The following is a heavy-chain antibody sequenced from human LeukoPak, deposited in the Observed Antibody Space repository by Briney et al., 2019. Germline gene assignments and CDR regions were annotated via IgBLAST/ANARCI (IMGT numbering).Heavy chain of an antibody. Sequence: ASVKVSCKASGYTFTVYYMHWVRQAPGQGLEWMGWINPNSGGTNYAQKFQGRVTMTRDTSISTAYMELSRLRSDDTAVYYCARGVNSYYDFWSGYNWFDPWGQGTLVTVSS. D-gene: IGHD3-3*01. CDR1: GYTFTVYY. V-gene: IGHV1-2*02. CDR3: ARGVNSYYDFWSGYNWFDP. J-gene: IGHJ5*02. CDR2: INPNSGGT.